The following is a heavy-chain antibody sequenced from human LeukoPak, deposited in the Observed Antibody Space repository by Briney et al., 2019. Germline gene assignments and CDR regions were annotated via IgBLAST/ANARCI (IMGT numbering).Heavy chain of an antibody. CDR3: ARAEYASYYYDSSGYPPGY. D-gene: IGHD3-22*01. J-gene: IGHJ4*02. V-gene: IGHV3-33*01. CDR1: GFTFSSYG. Sequence: PGRSLRLSCAASGFTFSSYGMHWVRQAPGKGLEWVAVIWYDGSNKYYADSVKGRFTISRDNSKNTLYLQMNSLRAEDTAVYYCARAEYASYYYDSSGYPPGYWGQGTLVTVSS. CDR2: IWYDGSNK.